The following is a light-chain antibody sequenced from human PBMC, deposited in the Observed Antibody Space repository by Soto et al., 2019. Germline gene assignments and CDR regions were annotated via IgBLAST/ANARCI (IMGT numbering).Light chain of an antibody. CDR2: DAS. V-gene: IGKV1-5*01. Sequence: DIQMTQSPSTPSASVGDRVTFTCRASQSISSWLAWYQQKPGKAPKLLIYDASSLQGGVPSRFSGSGSGTEFTLTISSLQPDDFATYYCQQYKTYSMFGQGTKVEIK. J-gene: IGKJ1*01. CDR1: QSISSW. CDR3: QQYKTYSM.